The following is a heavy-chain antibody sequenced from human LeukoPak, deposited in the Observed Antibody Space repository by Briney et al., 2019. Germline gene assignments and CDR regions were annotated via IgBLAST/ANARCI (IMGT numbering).Heavy chain of an antibody. CDR1: GGSISSSSYY. D-gene: IGHD6-19*01. V-gene: IGHV4-39*07. CDR2: IYYSGST. J-gene: IGHJ5*02. CDR3: ARSPQWLVRKNWFDP. Sequence: SETLSLTCTVSGGSISSSSYYWGWIRQPPGKGLEWIGSIYYSGSTNYNPSLKSRVTISVDTSKNQFSLKLSSVTAADTAVYYCARSPQWLVRKNWFDPWGQGTLVTVSS.